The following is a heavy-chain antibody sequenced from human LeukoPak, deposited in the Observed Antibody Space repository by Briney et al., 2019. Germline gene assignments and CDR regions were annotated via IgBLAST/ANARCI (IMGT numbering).Heavy chain of an antibody. CDR3: AELGITMIGGV. CDR1: GFTFSSYW. Sequence: GGSLRLSCAASGFTFSSYWMHWVRQAPGKGLVWVSRINSDGSSINYADSVEGRFTISRDNANNSLYLQMNSLRAEDTAVYYCAELGITMIGGVWGKGTTVTISS. V-gene: IGHV3-74*01. D-gene: IGHD3-10*02. J-gene: IGHJ6*04. CDR2: INSDGSSI.